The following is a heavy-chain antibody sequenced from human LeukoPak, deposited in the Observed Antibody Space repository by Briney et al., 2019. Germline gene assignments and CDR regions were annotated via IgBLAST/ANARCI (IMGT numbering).Heavy chain of an antibody. V-gene: IGHV3-21*01. CDR1: GFSFNTYT. CDR3: ARCYDFWSGYYSGGVDLDY. J-gene: IGHJ4*02. D-gene: IGHD3-3*01. CDR2: ISSSSSYI. Sequence: PGGSLRLSCAASGFSFNTYTMNWVRQAPGKGLEWVSSISSSSSYIYYADSVKGRFTISRDNAKNSLYLQMNSLRAGDTGVYYCARCYDFWSGYYSGGVDLDYWGQGTLVTVSS.